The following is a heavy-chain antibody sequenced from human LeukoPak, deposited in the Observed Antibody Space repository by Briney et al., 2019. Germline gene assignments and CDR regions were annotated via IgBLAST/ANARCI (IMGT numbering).Heavy chain of an antibody. V-gene: IGHV3-30-3*01. Sequence: GGSLRLSCAASGFTFSSYAMHWVRQAPGKGLEWVAVISYDASNKYYADSVKGRFTISRDNSKNTLYLQMNSLRAEDTAVYYCARDFLAAAGTLDYWGQGTLVTVSS. J-gene: IGHJ4*02. D-gene: IGHD6-13*01. CDR3: ARDFLAAAGTLDY. CDR1: GFTFSSYA. CDR2: ISYDASNK.